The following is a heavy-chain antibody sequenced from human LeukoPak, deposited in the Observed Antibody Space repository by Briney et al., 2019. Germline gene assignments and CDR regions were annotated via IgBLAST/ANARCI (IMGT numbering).Heavy chain of an antibody. D-gene: IGHD4-11*01. V-gene: IGHV4-59*12. J-gene: IGHJ4*02. CDR2: IYYSGST. CDR3: ARRRRTVSRMIDY. Sequence: SETLSLTCTVSGGSISSYYWSWIRQPPGKGLEWIGYIYYSGSTSYNPSLKSRVTISVDTSKNQFSLKLSSVTAADTAVYYCARRRRTVSRMIDYWGQGTLVTVSS. CDR1: GGSISSYY.